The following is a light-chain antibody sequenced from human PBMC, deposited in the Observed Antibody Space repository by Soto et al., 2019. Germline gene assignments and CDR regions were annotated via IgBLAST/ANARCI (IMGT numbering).Light chain of an antibody. Sequence: DIEMTQSPSTLSASVGDRLTITCRASQTIRRWLAWYQQRPGKAPKVLIYDASTLESGVPARFSGSGSETEFTLTLSSLQPEDSATQYCQHYNSDPWTFGQGTKVEIK. CDR2: DAS. V-gene: IGKV1-5*01. CDR3: QHYNSDPWT. J-gene: IGKJ1*01. CDR1: QTIRRW.